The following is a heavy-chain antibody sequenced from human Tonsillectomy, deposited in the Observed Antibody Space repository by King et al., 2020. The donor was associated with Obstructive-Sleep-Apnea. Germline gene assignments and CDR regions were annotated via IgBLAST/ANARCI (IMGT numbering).Heavy chain of an antibody. V-gene: IGHV4-59*01. D-gene: IGHD3-10*01. CDR3: ERDGLWFGEGVDV. J-gene: IGHJ6*02. CDR1: GGSITGYY. Sequence: QVQLQESGPGLVKPSETLSLTCTVSGGSITGYYWSWIRQPPGKGLEWIGDIYYSGSTNYNPSLKSRVTISVDTSKNQFSLKLSSVTAADTAVYYCERDGLWFGEGVDVWGQGTTVTVSS. CDR2: IYYSGST.